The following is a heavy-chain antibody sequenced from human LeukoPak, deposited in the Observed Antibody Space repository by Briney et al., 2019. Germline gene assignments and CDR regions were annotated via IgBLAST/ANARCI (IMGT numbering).Heavy chain of an antibody. CDR1: GFTFSSYT. CDR3: ARDPGGSGYSNYVDY. CDR2: IWYDGSNK. Sequence: GRSLRLSCAASGFTFSSYTMHWVRQAPGKGLEWVAVIWYDGSNKYYADSVKGRFTISRDNSKNTLYLQMNSLRAEDTAVYYCARDPGGSGYSNYVDYWGQGTLVTVSS. V-gene: IGHV3-33*08. J-gene: IGHJ4*02. D-gene: IGHD5-12*01.